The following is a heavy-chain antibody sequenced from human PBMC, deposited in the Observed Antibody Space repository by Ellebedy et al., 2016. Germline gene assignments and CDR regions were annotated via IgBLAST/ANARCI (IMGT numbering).Heavy chain of an antibody. CDR3: ANVGGSGSYYNGY. J-gene: IGHJ4*02. CDR1: GFTFSDYA. V-gene: IGHV3-23*01. D-gene: IGHD3-10*01. CDR2: ISTSGGST. Sequence: GESLKISCAASGFTFSDYAMNWVRQAPGKGLEWVSVISTSGGSTHYADSVKGRFTISRDNSKNRLYLQMNSLKVEDTATYYCANVGGSGSYYNGYWGLGTLVTVSS.